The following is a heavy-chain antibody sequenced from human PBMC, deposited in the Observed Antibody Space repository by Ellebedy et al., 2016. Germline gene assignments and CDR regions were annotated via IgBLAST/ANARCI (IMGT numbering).Heavy chain of an antibody. CDR1: GFTISSNY. Sequence: GGSLRLSCAASGFTISSNYMSWVRQAPGKGLEWVAVIWYDGSNKYYADSVKGRFTISRDNSKNTLYLQMNSLRAEDTAVYYCARDRAVAGTGYYYYYGMDVWGQGTTVTVSS. CDR2: IWYDGSNK. J-gene: IGHJ6*02. V-gene: IGHV3-33*08. CDR3: ARDRAVAGTGYYYYYGMDV. D-gene: IGHD6-19*01.